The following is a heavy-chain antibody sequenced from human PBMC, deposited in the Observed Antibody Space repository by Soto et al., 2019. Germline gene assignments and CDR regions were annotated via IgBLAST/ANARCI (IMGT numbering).Heavy chain of an antibody. CDR2: FRSKAYGGTT. CDR1: GFTFGDYA. V-gene: IGHV3-49*03. Sequence: GGSLRLSCTASGFTFGDYAMSWFRQAPGKGLEWVGFFRSKAYGGTTEYAASVKGRFTISRDDSKSIAYLQMNSLKTEDTAVYYCTSASNTTPTYYYDSSGYYPGMDVWGQGTTVTVSS. D-gene: IGHD3-22*01. J-gene: IGHJ6*02. CDR3: TSASNTTPTYYYDSSGYYPGMDV.